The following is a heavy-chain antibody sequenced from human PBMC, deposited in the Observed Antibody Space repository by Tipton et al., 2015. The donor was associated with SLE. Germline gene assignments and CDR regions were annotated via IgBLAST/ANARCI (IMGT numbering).Heavy chain of an antibody. CDR2: ISYDGSNK. Sequence: SLRLSCAASGFTFSSYAMHWVRQAPGKGLEWVAVISYDGSNKYYADSVKGRFTISRDNSKNTLYLQMNSLRAEDTAVYYCARDFAFDIWGQGTMVTVSS. J-gene: IGHJ3*02. V-gene: IGHV3-30-3*01. CDR3: ARDFAFDI. CDR1: GFTFSSYA.